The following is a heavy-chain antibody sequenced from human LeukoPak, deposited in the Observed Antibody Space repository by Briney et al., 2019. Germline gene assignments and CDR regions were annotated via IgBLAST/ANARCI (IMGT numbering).Heavy chain of an antibody. J-gene: IGHJ1*01. V-gene: IGHV3-23*01. D-gene: IGHD2/OR15-2a*01. CDR2: IGTNEART. CDR1: GFTFSRYA. CDR3: AKDLDSTDLYDNAD. Sequence: PGGSLRLSCVASGFTFSRYAMNWVRQTPGKRLEWVSLIGTNEARTHYADSVKGRFTISRDNSKNTLFLQMHGVRAEDTAVYYCAKDLDSTDLYDNADWGQGTLVTVSS.